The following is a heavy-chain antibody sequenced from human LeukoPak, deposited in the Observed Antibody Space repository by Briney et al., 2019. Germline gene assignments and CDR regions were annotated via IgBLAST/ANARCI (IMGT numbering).Heavy chain of an antibody. Sequence: GGSLRLSCAASGFTVSSYWMSWVRQAPGKGLEWVANIKQDGSEKYYVDYVKGRFTISRDNAKNSLYLQMNSLRAEDTAVYYCARDDSSGWSLYYYYYYGMDVWGQGTTVTVSS. CDR2: IKQDGSEK. J-gene: IGHJ6*02. V-gene: IGHV3-7*01. CDR3: ARDDSSGWSLYYYYYYGMDV. D-gene: IGHD6-19*01. CDR1: GFTVSSYW.